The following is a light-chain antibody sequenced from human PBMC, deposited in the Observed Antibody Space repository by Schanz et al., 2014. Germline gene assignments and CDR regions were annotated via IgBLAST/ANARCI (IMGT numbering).Light chain of an antibody. J-gene: IGKJ2*01. CDR3: QQYGSSPYT. CDR1: QSVSSY. CDR2: DAS. Sequence: EIVLTQSPATLSLSPGERATLSCRASQSVSSYLAWYQQKPGQAPRLLIYDASNRATGIPARFSGSGSGTDFTLTSTRLEPEDFAVYFCQQYGSSPYTFGLGTKLEIK. V-gene: IGKV3-20*01.